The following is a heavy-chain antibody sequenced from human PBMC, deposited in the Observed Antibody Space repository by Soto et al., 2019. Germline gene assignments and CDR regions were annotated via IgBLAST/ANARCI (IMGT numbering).Heavy chain of an antibody. Sequence: SETLSLTCAVYGGSFSGYYWSWIRQPPGKGLEWIGEINHSGSTNYNPSLKSRVTISVDTSKNQFSLKLSSVTAADTAVYYCARGTVTTGFDYWGQGTQVTVSS. CDR2: INHSGST. D-gene: IGHD4-17*01. V-gene: IGHV4-34*01. J-gene: IGHJ4*02. CDR1: GGSFSGYY. CDR3: ARGTVTTGFDY.